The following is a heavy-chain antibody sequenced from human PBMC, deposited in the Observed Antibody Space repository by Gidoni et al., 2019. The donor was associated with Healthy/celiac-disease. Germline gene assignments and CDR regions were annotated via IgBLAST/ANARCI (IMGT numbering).Heavy chain of an antibody. CDR1: GFSLSTSGMC. Sequence: QVTLRESGPALVKPTQTLTLTCTFSGFSLSTSGMCVSWIRQPPGKALEWLARIDWDDDKYYSTSLKTRLTISKDTSKNQVVLTMTNMDPVDTATYYCARMRGSSWYGAYYYYYGMDVWGQGTTVTVSS. CDR2: IDWDDDK. D-gene: IGHD6-13*01. CDR3: ARMRGSSWYGAYYYYYGMDV. J-gene: IGHJ6*02. V-gene: IGHV2-70*15.